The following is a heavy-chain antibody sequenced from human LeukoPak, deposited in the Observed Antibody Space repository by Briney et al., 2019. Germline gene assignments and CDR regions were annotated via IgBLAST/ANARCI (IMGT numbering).Heavy chain of an antibody. Sequence: SETLSLTCTVSGYSINSGYYWGWIRQPPGKGLEWIGSIYHSGSTYYNPSLKSRVTISVDRSKNQFSLKLSSVTAADTAVYYCARSRYYYYMDVWGKGTTVTVSS. V-gene: IGHV4-38-2*02. CDR3: ARSRYYYYMDV. CDR2: IYHSGST. J-gene: IGHJ6*03. CDR1: GYSINSGYY.